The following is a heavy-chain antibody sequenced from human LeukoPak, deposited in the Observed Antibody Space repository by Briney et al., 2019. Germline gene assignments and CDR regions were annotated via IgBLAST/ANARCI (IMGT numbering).Heavy chain of an antibody. CDR2: IKQDGSEK. CDR1: GFTFISYG. V-gene: IGHV3-7*01. D-gene: IGHD3-3*01. Sequence: PGGSLRLSCPASGFTFISYGMSWVRQAPGKGREWVSNIKQDGSEKYYVDSGKGRFTISRDNAKNSLYLQMNSLRAEDTAVYYCARTTYYDFWSGYYNDYWGQGTLVTVSS. CDR3: ARTTYYDFWSGYYNDY. J-gene: IGHJ4*02.